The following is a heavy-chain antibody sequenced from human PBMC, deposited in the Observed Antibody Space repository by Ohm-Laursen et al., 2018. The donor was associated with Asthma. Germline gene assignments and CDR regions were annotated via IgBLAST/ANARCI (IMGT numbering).Heavy chain of an antibody. CDR3: ARDVMEWYLPAFDF. CDR1: GFIFSNYA. CDR2: ISSDGINK. Sequence: SLRLSCSASGFIFSNYAVHWVRQAPGKGREWVAVISSDGINKYYADSVNGRFTVSRDDSKNTLYLQMNSLRPDDTAVYYCARDVMEWYLPAFDFWGQGTLVTVSS. D-gene: IGHD3-3*01. J-gene: IGHJ4*02. V-gene: IGHV3-30-3*01.